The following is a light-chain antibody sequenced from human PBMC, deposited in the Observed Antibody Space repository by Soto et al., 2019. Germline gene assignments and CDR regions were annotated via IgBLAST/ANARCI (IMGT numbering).Light chain of an antibody. CDR3: QQYNNSPPWT. CDR1: QSVSSN. Sequence: EIVMTQSPATLSVSPGERATLSCRASQSVSSNLAWYQQKPGQAPRLLIYGASTRATGIPARFSGSGSGTEFTLTISSLQSEDFAVYYCQQYNNSPPWTVGQGTKVDI. CDR2: GAS. V-gene: IGKV3-15*01. J-gene: IGKJ1*01.